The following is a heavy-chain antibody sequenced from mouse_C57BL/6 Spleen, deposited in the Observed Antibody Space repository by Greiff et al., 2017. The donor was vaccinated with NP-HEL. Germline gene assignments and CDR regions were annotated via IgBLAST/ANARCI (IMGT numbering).Heavy chain of an antibody. CDR3: SSTYYGSSYWYFDV. Sequence: DVKLQESGPGLVKPSQSLSLTCSVTGYSITSGYFWTWIRQFPGNKLEWMGYISYDGSNNYNPSLKNRISITRDTSKNQFFLKLNSVTTEDTATYYYSSTYYGSSYWYFDVWGTGTTVTVSS. J-gene: IGHJ1*03. CDR1: GYSITSGYF. V-gene: IGHV3-6*01. D-gene: IGHD1-1*01. CDR2: ISYDGSN.